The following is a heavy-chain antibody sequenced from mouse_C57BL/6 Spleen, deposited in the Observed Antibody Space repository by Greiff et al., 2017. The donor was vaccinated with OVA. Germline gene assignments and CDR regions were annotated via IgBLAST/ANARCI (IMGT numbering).Heavy chain of an antibody. Sequence: LVESGAELVKPGASVKISCKASGYAFSSYWMNWVKQRPGKGLEWIGQIYPGDGDTNYNGKFKGKATLTADKSSSTAYMQLSSLTSEDSAVYFCARGGVYYGSSPYAMDYWGQGTSVTVSS. V-gene: IGHV1-80*01. CDR1: GYAFSSYW. CDR2: IYPGDGDT. CDR3: ARGGVYYGSSPYAMDY. J-gene: IGHJ4*01. D-gene: IGHD1-1*01.